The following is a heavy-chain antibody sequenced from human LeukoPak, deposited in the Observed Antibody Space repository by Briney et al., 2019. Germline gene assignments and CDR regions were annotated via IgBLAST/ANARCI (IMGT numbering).Heavy chain of an antibody. Sequence: GGSLRLSCAASGFTFSNYGIHWVRQAPGKGLAWVAFIRNYGNDKYHADSVRGRFTISRDSSTSTLYLQMNSRRVEDTAVYYCGTDAGWFYFDYWGQGTPVTVSS. CDR3: GTDAGWFYFDY. D-gene: IGHD6-19*01. V-gene: IGHV3-30*02. CDR1: GFTFSNYG. J-gene: IGHJ4*02. CDR2: IRNYGNDK.